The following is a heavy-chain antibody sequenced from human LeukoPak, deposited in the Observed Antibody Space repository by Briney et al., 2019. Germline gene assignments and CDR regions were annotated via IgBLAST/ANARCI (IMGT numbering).Heavy chain of an antibody. D-gene: IGHD3-3*01. CDR1: GRFISSYY. J-gene: IGHJ4*02. Sequence: SETLSLTCTVSGRFISSYYCSWIRHPPGEGLEWTGYIYYSGSTNYNRSLKSRVTISVDTSKNQFSLKLSSVTAADTAVYYCARGNYDFWSGYYDYWGQGTLVTVSS. CDR2: IYYSGST. V-gene: IGHV4-59*01. CDR3: ARGNYDFWSGYYDY.